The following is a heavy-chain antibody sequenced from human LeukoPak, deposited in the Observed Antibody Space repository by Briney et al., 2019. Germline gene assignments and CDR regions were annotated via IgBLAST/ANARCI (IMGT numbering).Heavy chain of an antibody. V-gene: IGHV4-39*01. CDR2: IYYSGST. Sequence: SETLSLTCTVSGGSISSSNYYWGWIRQPPGKGLEWIGCIYYSGSTYSSPALKFRVTISVDTSKNQCSLKLSSVTAADTAVYYCARGTLYSGWSYYLEYWGQGTLVTVSS. CDR1: GGSISSSNYY. D-gene: IGHD6-19*01. J-gene: IGHJ4*02. CDR3: ARGTLYSGWSYYLEY.